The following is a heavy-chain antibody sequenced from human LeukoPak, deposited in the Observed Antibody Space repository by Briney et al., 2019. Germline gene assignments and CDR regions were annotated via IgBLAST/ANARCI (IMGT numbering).Heavy chain of an antibody. V-gene: IGHV3-30*18. D-gene: IGHD5-12*01. CDR2: ISYDGSNK. CDR3: AKVQDSGYDLFAPANWYFDL. J-gene: IGHJ2*01. Sequence: GGSLRLSCAASGFTFSSYGMHWVRQAPGKGLEWVAVISYDGSNKYYADSVKGRFTISRDNSKNTLYLQMNSLRAEDTAVYYCAKVQDSGYDLFAPANWYFDLWGRGTLVTVSS. CDR1: GFTFSSYG.